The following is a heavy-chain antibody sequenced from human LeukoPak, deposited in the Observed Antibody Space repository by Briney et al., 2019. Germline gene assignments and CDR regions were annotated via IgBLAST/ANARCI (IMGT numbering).Heavy chain of an antibody. Sequence: PSETLSLTCTVSGGSISSGGYYWSWIRQHPGKGLEWIGYIYYNGITYYNPSLKSRVTISVDTSKNQFSLKLSSVTAADTAVYYCARLTVLGHHFDLWGRGTLVTVSS. CDR2: IYYNGIT. D-gene: IGHD2-8*01. CDR1: GGSISSGGYY. V-gene: IGHV4-31*03. CDR3: ARLTVLGHHFDL. J-gene: IGHJ2*01.